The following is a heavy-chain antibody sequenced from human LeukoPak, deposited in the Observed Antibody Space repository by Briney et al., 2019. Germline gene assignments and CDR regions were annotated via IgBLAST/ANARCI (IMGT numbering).Heavy chain of an antibody. D-gene: IGHD3-10*01. CDR1: GFTFSSYA. J-gene: IGHJ4*02. CDR2: ISSNGGST. Sequence: GGSLRLSCSASGFTFSSYAMHWVPQAPGKGREYVSAISSNGGSTYYADSVKGRFTISRDNSKNTLYLQMSSLRAEDTAVYYCVKGPYGSGSYYLFDYWGQGTLVTVSS. V-gene: IGHV3-64D*06. CDR3: VKGPYGSGSYYLFDY.